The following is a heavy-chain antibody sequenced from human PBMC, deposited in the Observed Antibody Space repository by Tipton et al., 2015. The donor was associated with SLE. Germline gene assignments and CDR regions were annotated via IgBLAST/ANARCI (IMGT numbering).Heavy chain of an antibody. CDR1: GGSIISNGYY. V-gene: IGHV4-31*03. Sequence: TLSLTCTVSGGSIISNGYYWSWIRQHPGKGLEWIGYIYYSGTTYYNPSLKSRVTISVDTSKNQFSLKLSSVTAADTAVYYCARGADYEFWSGYWYDYYYMDVWGKGTTVTVSS. CDR2: IYYSGTT. CDR3: ARGADYEFWSGYWYDYYYMDV. J-gene: IGHJ6*03. D-gene: IGHD3-3*01.